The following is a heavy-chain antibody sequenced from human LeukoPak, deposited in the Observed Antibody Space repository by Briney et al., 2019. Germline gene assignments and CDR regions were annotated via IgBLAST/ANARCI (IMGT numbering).Heavy chain of an antibody. J-gene: IGHJ4*02. CDR2: IFLADDK. Sequence: SGPTLVKPTQTLTLTCTFSGFSLSTGGVGVGWIRQPPGKALEWLALIFLADDKRYSPSLKNRLTITMDTSKNLVVLTMTNMDPVDTATYYCAHSSGRSLPEKLQFAYWGQGTLVTVSS. V-gene: IGHV2-5*02. D-gene: IGHD2-21*02. CDR1: GFSLSTGGVG. CDR3: AHSSGRSLPEKLQFAY.